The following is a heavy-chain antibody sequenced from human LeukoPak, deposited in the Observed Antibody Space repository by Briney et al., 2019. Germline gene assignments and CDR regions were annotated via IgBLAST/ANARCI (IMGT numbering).Heavy chain of an antibody. CDR3: ANTNEDYYDRTQEEEGGPYYFDY. Sequence: SVNVSCKASGGTFSIYAISWVRQAPGPGHERVGGIIPSFGRANNSHKFQGRGTITTDESNTTAYMELSSLRSEDTAVYYCANTNEDYYDRTQEEEGGPYYFDYWGQGTLVTVSS. D-gene: IGHD3-22*01. J-gene: IGHJ4*02. CDR2: IIPSFGRA. CDR1: GGTFSIYA. V-gene: IGHV1-69*05.